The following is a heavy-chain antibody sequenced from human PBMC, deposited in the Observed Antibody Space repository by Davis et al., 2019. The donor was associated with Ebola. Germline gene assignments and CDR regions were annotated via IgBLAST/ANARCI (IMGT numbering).Heavy chain of an antibody. CDR2: INQDGSEE. D-gene: IGHD2-15*01. Sequence: GESLKISCSASGFTFSTEWMTWVRQAPGKGLEWVASINQDGSEEYFVDSVKGRFTISRDNAKNTLYLQLNSLRAEDTAVYYCARYCSGGSCFYGFDIWGQGTMVTVSS. J-gene: IGHJ3*02. V-gene: IGHV3-7*01. CDR3: ARYCSGGSCFYGFDI. CDR1: GFTFSTEW.